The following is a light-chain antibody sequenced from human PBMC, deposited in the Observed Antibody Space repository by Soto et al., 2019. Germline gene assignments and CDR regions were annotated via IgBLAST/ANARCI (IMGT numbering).Light chain of an antibody. J-gene: IGKJ2*01. CDR2: AAS. CDR1: QNINTY. Sequence: DIQMTQSPSSLSASVGDRVTITCRASQNINTYLNWCQQKPGKAPNLLIYAASSLQSGVPSRFSGSGSGTDFTLTISSLQPEDFATDYCQQSYSTPYTFGQGTKLE. V-gene: IGKV1-39*01. CDR3: QQSYSTPYT.